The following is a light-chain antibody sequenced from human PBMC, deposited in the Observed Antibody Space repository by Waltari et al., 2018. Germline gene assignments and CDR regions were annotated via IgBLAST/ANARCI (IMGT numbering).Light chain of an antibody. V-gene: IGLV2-14*03. CDR1: SSDVGGYNY. CDR2: DVS. CDR3: SSYTNTHTLI. J-gene: IGLJ2*01. Sequence: QSALTQPASVSGSPGQSITLSCTGTSSDVGGYNYVSWYQQHPGKAPKVMIYDVSNRPSGVSNRFSGSNSGSTASLTISGLQAEDEADYYCSSYTNTHTLICGGGTKLTVL.